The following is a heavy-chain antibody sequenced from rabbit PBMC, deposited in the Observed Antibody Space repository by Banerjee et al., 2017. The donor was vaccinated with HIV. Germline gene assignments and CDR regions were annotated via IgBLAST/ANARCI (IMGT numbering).Heavy chain of an antibody. D-gene: IGHD4-1*01. Sequence: ESGGGLVQPEGSLTLTCTVSGFSLSTYSMNWVRQAPGKGLEYIGWISTGGNAYYASWAKGRFTISKTSTTVDLKMTSLTAADTATYFCATGYSSAFNLWGQGTLVTVS. CDR3: ATGYSSAFNL. CDR2: ISTGGNA. J-gene: IGHJ4*01. CDR1: GFSLSTYS. V-gene: IGHV1S17*01.